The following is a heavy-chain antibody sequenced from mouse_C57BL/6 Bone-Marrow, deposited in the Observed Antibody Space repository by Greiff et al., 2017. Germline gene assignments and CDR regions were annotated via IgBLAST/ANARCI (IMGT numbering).Heavy chain of an antibody. Sequence: VQLQQPGAELVKPGASVKLSCKASGYTFTSYWMHWVKQRPGQGLEWIGMIHPNSGSTNYNEKFKSKATLTVDKSSSTAYMQLTRLTFEDSAVYYCARGGAFFDVWGTGTTVTVSS. CDR1: GYTFTSYW. J-gene: IGHJ1*03. V-gene: IGHV1-64*01. CDR3: ARGGAFFDV. CDR2: IHPNSGST.